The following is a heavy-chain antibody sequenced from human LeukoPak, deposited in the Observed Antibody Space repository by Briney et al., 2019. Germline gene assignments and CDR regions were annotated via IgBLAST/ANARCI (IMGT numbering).Heavy chain of an antibody. D-gene: IGHD5-12*01. V-gene: IGHV3-48*03. CDR1: GFTFSSYE. Sequence: GGSLRLSRAVSGFTFSSYEMNWVRQAPGKGLEWVSYISSSGSTIYYADSVKGRFTISRDNAKNSLYLQMNSLRAEDTAVYYCARGPSGYHNTGGQGTLVTVSS. CDR3: ARGPSGYHNT. J-gene: IGHJ4*02. CDR2: ISSSGSTI.